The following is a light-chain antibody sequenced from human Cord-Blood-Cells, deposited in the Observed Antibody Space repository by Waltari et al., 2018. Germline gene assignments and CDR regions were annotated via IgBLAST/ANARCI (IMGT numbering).Light chain of an antibody. V-gene: IGLV1-47*01. CDR1: SSNIGSTY. CDR3: AAWDDSLSGPV. Sequence: QSVLTQPPSASGTPGQRVTIPCSARSSNIGSTYVYWYQQLPGTAPKLLIYRNNQRPSGVPDRFSGSKSGTSASLAISGLRSEDEADYYCAAWDDSLSGPVFGGGTKLTVL. CDR2: RNN. J-gene: IGLJ3*02.